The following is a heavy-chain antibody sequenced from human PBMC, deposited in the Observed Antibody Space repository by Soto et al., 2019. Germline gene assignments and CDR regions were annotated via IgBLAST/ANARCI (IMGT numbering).Heavy chain of an antibody. Sequence: QLQLQESGPGLVKPSETLSLTCTVSGGSISSRNYYWAWVRQPPGKGLEWIGNIYYSGDTYYRPSLRSRLTISVAKSKNQFSLKLSSLTAADTAMYYCASLQVPGNFDYWGQGNLVTVSS. CDR2: IYYSGDT. J-gene: IGHJ4*02. CDR1: GGSISSRNYY. CDR3: ASLQVPGNFDY. D-gene: IGHD6-13*01. V-gene: IGHV4-39*01.